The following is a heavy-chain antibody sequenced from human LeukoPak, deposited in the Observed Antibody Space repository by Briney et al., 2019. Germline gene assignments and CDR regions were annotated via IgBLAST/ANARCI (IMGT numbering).Heavy chain of an antibody. V-gene: IGHV3-23*01. D-gene: IGHD3-22*01. CDR2: VSAGADTI. J-gene: IGHJ4*02. CDR3: AKSWGYYDSSGYLY. Sequence: GGSLRLSCAASGFTFRNYDMTWVRQAPGKGLEWVSGVSAGADTIDYADSVKGRFTISRDNSKNTLYLQMNSLRAEDTAVYYCAKSWGYYDSSGYLYWGQGTLVTVSS. CDR1: GFTFRNYD.